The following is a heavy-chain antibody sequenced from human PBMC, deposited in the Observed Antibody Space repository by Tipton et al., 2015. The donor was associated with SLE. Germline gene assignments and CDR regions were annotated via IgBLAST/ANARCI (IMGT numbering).Heavy chain of an antibody. CDR3: ARRPTVATITSSYYFDS. CDR1: GFSLSTNEVG. D-gene: IGHD5-12*01. CDR2: IFWNDDE. Sequence: LVKPSETLTLTCTFSGFSLSTNEVGVGWIRQPPGKALEWLALIFWNDDERYTPSLKSRLTITKDTSKNQVVLTMTDMDPVDTGTYYCARRPTVATITSSYYFDSWGQGTLVTVSS. J-gene: IGHJ4*02. V-gene: IGHV2-5*01.